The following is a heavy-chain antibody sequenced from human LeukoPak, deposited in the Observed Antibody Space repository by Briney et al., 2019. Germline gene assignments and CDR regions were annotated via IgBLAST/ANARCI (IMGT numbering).Heavy chain of an antibody. J-gene: IGHJ4*02. CDR2: IRYDGSNK. V-gene: IGHV3-30*02. CDR1: GFTFSSYG. Sequence: GGSLRLSCAASGFTFSSYGMHWVRQAPGKGLEWVAFIRYDGSNKYYADSVKGRFTISRDNSKNTLCLQMNSLRAEDTAVYYCANAEDHLSPTDYWGQGTLVTVSS. CDR3: ANAEDHLSPTDY. D-gene: IGHD1-14*01.